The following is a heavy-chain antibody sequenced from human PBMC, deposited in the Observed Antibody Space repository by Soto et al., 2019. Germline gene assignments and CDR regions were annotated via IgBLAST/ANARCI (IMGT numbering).Heavy chain of an antibody. Sequence: GGSLRLSCAASGFTFSSYGMHWVRQAPGKGLEWVAVISYDGSNKYYADSVKGRFTISRDNSKNTLYLQMNSLRAEDTAVYYCAKDARKLAYCGGDCYSGPPYFDYWGQGTLVTVSS. D-gene: IGHD2-21*02. CDR2: ISYDGSNK. CDR1: GFTFSSYG. CDR3: AKDARKLAYCGGDCYSGPPYFDY. J-gene: IGHJ4*02. V-gene: IGHV3-30*18.